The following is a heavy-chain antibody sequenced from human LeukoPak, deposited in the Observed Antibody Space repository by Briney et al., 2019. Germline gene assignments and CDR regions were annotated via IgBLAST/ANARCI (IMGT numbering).Heavy chain of an antibody. Sequence: GGSQRLSCAASGFTFSSYWMSWVRQVPGKGLEWVANIKQDGSKKSYVDSVKGRFTISRDNAKNSLYLQMNSLRAEDTAIYYCTRVGYIDEGIDYWGQGTLVTVSS. CDR3: TRVGYIDEGIDY. D-gene: IGHD5-24*01. J-gene: IGHJ4*02. CDR1: GFTFSSYW. CDR2: IKQDGSKK. V-gene: IGHV3-7*04.